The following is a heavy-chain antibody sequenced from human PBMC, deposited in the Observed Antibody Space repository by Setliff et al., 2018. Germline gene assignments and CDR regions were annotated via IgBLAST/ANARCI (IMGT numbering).Heavy chain of an antibody. Sequence: SETLSLTCAVSGFSITSGYYWGWIRQAPGKGLEWIGRLYHSGSTYYNPSLKSRVTISVDTSKNQFSLKLSSVTAADPAVYYCARPYYYDSSGYYYDYWGQGTLVTVSS. CDR3: ARPYYYDSSGYYYDY. D-gene: IGHD3-22*01. CDR1: GFSITSGYY. V-gene: IGHV4-38-2*01. CDR2: LYHSGST. J-gene: IGHJ4*02.